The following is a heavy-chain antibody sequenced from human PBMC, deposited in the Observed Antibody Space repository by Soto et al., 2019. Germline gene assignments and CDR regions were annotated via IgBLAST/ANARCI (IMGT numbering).Heavy chain of an antibody. J-gene: IGHJ4*02. CDR2: IKSDGSER. Sequence: LRLSCAASGFTFSNFWMSWVRQAPGKGLEWVASIKSDGSERSHVDAVRGRFSISRDNARNSLYLQMNSLRADDTAVYYCARDVIWGQGSLVTVSS. V-gene: IGHV3-7*05. CDR3: ARDVI. CDR1: GFTFSNFW.